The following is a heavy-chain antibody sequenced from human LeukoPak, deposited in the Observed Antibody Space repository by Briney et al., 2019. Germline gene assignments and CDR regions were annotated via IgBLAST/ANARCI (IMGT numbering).Heavy chain of an antibody. CDR1: GFTFSDHY. V-gene: IGHV3-72*01. CDR2: SRSKANSYST. CDR3: VRGGTYYDSSGHFDY. J-gene: IGHJ4*02. D-gene: IGHD3-22*01. Sequence: GGSLRLSCAASGFTFSDHYMDWVRQAPGEGLEWVGRSRSKANSYSTEYAASVKGRFTISRDESENSLNLQMNSLKTEDTAVYYCVRGGTYYDSSGHFDYWGQGTLVPVSS.